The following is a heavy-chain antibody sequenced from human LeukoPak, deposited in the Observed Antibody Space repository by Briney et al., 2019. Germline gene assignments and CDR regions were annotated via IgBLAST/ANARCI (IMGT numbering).Heavy chain of an antibody. Sequence: AGGSLRLSCTASGFSINGYGMHWVRQAPGKGLEWVAVIWYDGGNENYADSVKGRFTISRDNSKNTLYLQMNSLRAEDTAVYYCAKDYYDSSGYHGSAGYFDYWGQGALVTVSS. J-gene: IGHJ4*02. CDR1: GFSINGYG. D-gene: IGHD3-22*01. V-gene: IGHV3-33*06. CDR2: IWYDGGNE. CDR3: AKDYYDSSGYHGSAGYFDY.